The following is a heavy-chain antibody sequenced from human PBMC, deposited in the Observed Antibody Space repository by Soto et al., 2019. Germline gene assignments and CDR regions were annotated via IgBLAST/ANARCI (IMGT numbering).Heavy chain of an antibody. V-gene: IGHV1-18*01. J-gene: IGHJ4*02. D-gene: IGHD7-27*01. CDR1: GYSLTSYR. CDR2: ISAYNGNT. CDR3: AKENWANPDS. Sequence: APLKVSRKASGYSLTSYRISWVRQAPGQGLEWMGWISAYNGNTNYAQKLQGRVTMTTDTSTSTAYMELRSLRSDDTAVYYCAKENWANPDSWGQGTLVTVSS.